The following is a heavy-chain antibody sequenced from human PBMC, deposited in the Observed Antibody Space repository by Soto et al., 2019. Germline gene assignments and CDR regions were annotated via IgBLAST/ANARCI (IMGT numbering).Heavy chain of an antibody. CDR1: GYTFTDYY. CDR3: ARKLELRGSYYYYYDMDV. Sequence: ASVKVSCKASGYTFTDYYMHWVRQAPGQGLEWMGWINPNSGGTNYAQKFQGRVTMTRDTSISAAYMELSRLRSDDTAVYYCARKLELRGSYYYYYDMDVWGQGTTVTVSS. J-gene: IGHJ6*02. V-gene: IGHV1-2*02. CDR2: INPNSGGT. D-gene: IGHD1-7*01.